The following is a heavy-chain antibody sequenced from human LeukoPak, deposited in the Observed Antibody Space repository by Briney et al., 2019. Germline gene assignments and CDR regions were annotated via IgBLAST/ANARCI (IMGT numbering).Heavy chain of an antibody. CDR1: GYTFTGYY. J-gene: IGHJ4*02. CDR3: ATHGDILTIFDY. V-gene: IGHV1-2*02. D-gene: IGHD3-9*01. Sequence: ASVKVSCKASGYTFTGYYMHWVRQAPGQGLEWMGWVNPNSGGTNYAQKFQGRVTMTRDTSINSAYMELSRLRSGDTAVYYCATHGDILTIFDYWGQGTLVTVSS. CDR2: VNPNSGGT.